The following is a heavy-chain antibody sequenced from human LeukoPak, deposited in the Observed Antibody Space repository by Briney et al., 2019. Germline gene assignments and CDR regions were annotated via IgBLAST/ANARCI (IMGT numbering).Heavy chain of an antibody. CDR3: AKANSREVPAAILGY. J-gene: IGHJ4*02. D-gene: IGHD2-2*02. V-gene: IGHV3-30*02. CDR1: GFTFSSYG. CDR2: IRYDGSNK. Sequence: GGSLRLSCAASGFTFSSYGMHWVRQAPGKGLEWVAFIRYDGSNKYYADSVKGRFTISRDNSKNTLYLQMNSLRAEDTAVYYRAKANSREVPAAILGYWGQGTLVTVSS.